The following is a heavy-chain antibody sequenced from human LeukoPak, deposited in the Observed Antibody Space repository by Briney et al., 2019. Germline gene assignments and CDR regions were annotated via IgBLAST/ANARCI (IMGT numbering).Heavy chain of an antibody. CDR1: GGTFSSYA. Sequence: ASVKVSCKASGGTFSSYAISWVRQAPGQGLEWMGGIIPILGTANYAQKFQGRVTITADESTSTAYMELSSLRSEDTAVYYCVRDGGYSYGYGTQWSFDYWGQGTLVTVSS. CDR2: IIPILGTA. D-gene: IGHD5-18*01. CDR3: VRDGGYSYGYGTQWSFDY. J-gene: IGHJ4*02. V-gene: IGHV1-69*13.